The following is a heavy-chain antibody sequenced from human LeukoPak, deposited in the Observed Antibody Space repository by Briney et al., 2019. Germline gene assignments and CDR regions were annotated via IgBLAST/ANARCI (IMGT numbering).Heavy chain of an antibody. CDR1: GFTFSGYS. V-gene: IGHV3-21*06. J-gene: IGHJ5*02. Sequence: GGSLTLSCVASGFTFSGYSMNWIRQAPGRGLEWVSSLSSDSGYIYYAESVRGRFTASRDTAANSPNLHMISLRADDTAVYFCPRSPDRDCSQTGSGRYVPWGQGTLVTVSS. CDR2: LSSDSGYI. CDR3: PRSPDRDCSQTGSGRYVP. D-gene: IGHD6-19*01.